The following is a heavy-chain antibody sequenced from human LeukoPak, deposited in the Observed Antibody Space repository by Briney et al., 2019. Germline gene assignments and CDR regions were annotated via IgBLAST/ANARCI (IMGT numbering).Heavy chain of an antibody. Sequence: ASVKVSCKASGYTFTNYYIHWVRQAPGQGLEWMGVINPSGGSTSYAQMFQGRVTMTRDRSTNTLYMELSSLRSEDTAVYYCARGSSSSWYGNYYYYMDVWGKGTTVTISS. CDR2: INPSGGST. V-gene: IGHV1-46*01. J-gene: IGHJ6*03. CDR3: ARGSSSSWYGNYYYYMDV. D-gene: IGHD6-13*01. CDR1: GYTFTNYY.